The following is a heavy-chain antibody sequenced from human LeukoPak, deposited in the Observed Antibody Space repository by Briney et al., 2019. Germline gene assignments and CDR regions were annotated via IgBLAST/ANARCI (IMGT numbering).Heavy chain of an antibody. Sequence: SVKVSCKASGYSFTSYYMHWVRQAPGQGLEWMGRIIPILGIANYAQKFQGRVTITADKSTSTAYMELSSLRSEDTAVYYCARDANTMVQGVIDAWIYWGQGTLVTVSS. J-gene: IGHJ4*02. V-gene: IGHV1-69*04. CDR3: ARDANTMVQGVIDAWIY. CDR1: GYSFTSYY. D-gene: IGHD3-10*01. CDR2: IIPILGIA.